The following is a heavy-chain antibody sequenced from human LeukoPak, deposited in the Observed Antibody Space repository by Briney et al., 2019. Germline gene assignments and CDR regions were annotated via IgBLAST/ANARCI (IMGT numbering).Heavy chain of an antibody. CDR3: ARAHCSSTSCPSKY. V-gene: IGHV1-2*02. J-gene: IGHJ4*02. D-gene: IGHD2-2*01. CDR2: INPNSGGT. CDR1: GYTFTGYY. Sequence: ASVKVSCKASGYTFTGYYMHWVRQAPGQGLEWMGWINPNSGGTNYAQKFQGRVTMTRDTSISTAYMELSRLRSDDTAVYYCARAHCSSTSCPSKYWGQGTRVTVSS.